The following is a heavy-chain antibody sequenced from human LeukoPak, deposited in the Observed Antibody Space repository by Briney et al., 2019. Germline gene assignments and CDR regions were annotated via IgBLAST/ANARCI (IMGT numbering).Heavy chain of an antibody. D-gene: IGHD2-15*01. CDR3: AGGIRGYCSGGSCGAFDI. J-gene: IGHJ3*02. V-gene: IGHV1-69*06. Sequence: SVKVSCKASGGTFSSYAISWVRQAPGQGLEWMGGIIPIFGTANYAQKFQGRVTITADKSTSTAYMELSSLRSEDTAVYYCAGGIRGYCSGGSCGAFDIWGQGTMVTVSS. CDR2: IIPIFGTA. CDR1: GGTFSSYA.